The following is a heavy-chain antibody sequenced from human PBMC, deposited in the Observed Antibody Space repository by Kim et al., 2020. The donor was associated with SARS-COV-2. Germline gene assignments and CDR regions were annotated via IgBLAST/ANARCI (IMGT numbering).Heavy chain of an antibody. V-gene: IGHV1-46*01. Sequence: ASVKVSCKASGYTFTSHYMHWVRQAPGQGLEWMGIVNPSGGSTTYAQKFQGRVTMTRDTSTSTVYMELSSLRSEDTAVYYCARDPGFGYYGSGNRNYGMDVWGQGTTVTVSS. D-gene: IGHD3-10*01. J-gene: IGHJ6*02. CDR1: GYTFTSHY. CDR2: VNPSGGST. CDR3: ARDPGFGYYGSGNRNYGMDV.